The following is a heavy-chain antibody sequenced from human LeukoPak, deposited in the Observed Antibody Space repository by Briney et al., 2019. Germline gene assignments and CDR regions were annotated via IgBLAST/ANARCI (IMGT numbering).Heavy chain of an antibody. CDR2: IKEEGSEK. CDR1: GFTFSTHW. D-gene: IGHD5-18*01. CDR3: ARESGYSYGTGY. V-gene: IGHV3-7*01. Sequence: PGGSLRLSCAAFGFTFSTHWMRWVRQAPGKGLEWVASIKEEGSEKSYVDSVKGRFTISGDNAKNSVYLQMNSLRAEDTAVYYCARESGYSYGTGYWGQGTLVTVSS. J-gene: IGHJ4*02.